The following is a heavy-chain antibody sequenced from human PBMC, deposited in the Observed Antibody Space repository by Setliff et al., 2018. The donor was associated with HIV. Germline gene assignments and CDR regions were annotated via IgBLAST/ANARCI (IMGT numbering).Heavy chain of an antibody. CDR2: IIPIFGTA. CDR1: GGTFSTFG. D-gene: IGHD2-21*01. Sequence: SVKVSCQTSGGTFSTFGISWVRQAPGQGLEWMGGIIPIFGTANYAQNFQGRVTITADESTTTAYMELSSLRTEDTAVYYCAIDPGADGYPSGYAFDIWGQGTMVTVSS. CDR3: AIDPGADGYPSGYAFDI. V-gene: IGHV1-69*13. J-gene: IGHJ3*02.